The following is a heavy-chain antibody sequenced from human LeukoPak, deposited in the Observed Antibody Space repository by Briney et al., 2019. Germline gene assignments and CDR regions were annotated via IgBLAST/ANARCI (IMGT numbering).Heavy chain of an antibody. CDR1: GFTLSSYG. CDR3: ARVLNYYDSSGYLGPHSPYYFDY. CDR2: IWYAGSNK. J-gene: IGHJ4*02. V-gene: IGHV3-33*01. D-gene: IGHD3-22*01. Sequence: GGSLRLSCAVSGFTLSSYGMHCVRQAPGTGLEWVAVIWYAGSNKYYARSVKGRFNISRDNAKNSLYLQMNSVRGEDTAVYYCARVLNYYDSSGYLGPHSPYYFDYWGQGTLVTVSS.